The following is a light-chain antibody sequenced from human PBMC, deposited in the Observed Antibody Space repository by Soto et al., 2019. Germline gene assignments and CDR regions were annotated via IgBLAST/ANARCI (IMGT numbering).Light chain of an antibody. V-gene: IGLV2-11*01. CDR2: DVS. CDR1: SSDVAIYNY. Sequence: QSALTQPRSVSGSPGQSVTISCTGTSSDVAIYNYISWYQQHPGEAPKLMIHDVSERPSGVPDRFSGSKSGNTASLTVSGLQADDEADYYCSAYAGSNTFVFGTGTKLTVL. CDR3: SAYAGSNTFV. J-gene: IGLJ1*01.